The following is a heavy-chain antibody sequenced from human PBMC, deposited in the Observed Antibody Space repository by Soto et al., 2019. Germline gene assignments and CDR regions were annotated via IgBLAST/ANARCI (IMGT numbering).Heavy chain of an antibody. Sequence: QVQLQESGPGLVRPSQTLSLSCTVSGGSISNSANHWSWIRQHPGEGLEWIGYIYYSGGTYYSPSLRGRVTMSIDASKIQFSRKLSSVTAADTAVYYCAKGVRGVPNWFDPWGQGTLVTVSS. CDR1: GGSISNSANH. CDR2: IYYSGGT. D-gene: IGHD3-10*01. V-gene: IGHV4-31*03. J-gene: IGHJ5*02. CDR3: AKGVRGVPNWFDP.